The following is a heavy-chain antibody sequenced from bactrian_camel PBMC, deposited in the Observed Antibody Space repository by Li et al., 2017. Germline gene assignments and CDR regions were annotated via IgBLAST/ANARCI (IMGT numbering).Heavy chain of an antibody. J-gene: IGHJ4*01. D-gene: IGHD5*01. CDR2: IYTGDGLT. Sequence: HVQLVESGGGLVQPGGSLILSCAPSGFTFNNMWVHWVRQAPGKNLEWVSTIYTGDGLTKSADSVKGRFAMSRDNAKNMVYLQMNSLRAGDTAVYYCAAGLFADFGLGLGTQVTVS. V-gene: IGHV3S1*01. CDR1: GFTFNNMW.